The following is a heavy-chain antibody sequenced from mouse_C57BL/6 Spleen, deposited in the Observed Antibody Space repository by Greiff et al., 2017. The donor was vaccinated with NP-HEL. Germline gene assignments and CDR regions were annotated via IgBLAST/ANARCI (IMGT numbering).Heavy chain of an antibody. V-gene: IGHV1-62-2*01. CDR3: ARHDSPNLPPWGYAMDY. Sequence: QVQLKQSGAELVKPGASVKLSCKASGYTFTEYTIHWVKQRSGQGLEWIGWFYPGSGSIKYNEKFKDKATLTADKSSSPVYMELSRLTSEDSAVYFCARHDSPNLPPWGYAMDYWGQGTSVTVSS. CDR1: GYTFTEYT. J-gene: IGHJ4*01. CDR2: FYPGSGSI.